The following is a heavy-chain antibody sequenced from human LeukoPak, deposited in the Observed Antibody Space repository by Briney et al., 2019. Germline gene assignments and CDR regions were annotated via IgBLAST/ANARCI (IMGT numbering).Heavy chain of an antibody. D-gene: IGHD6-13*01. V-gene: IGHV1-8*01. Sequence: ASVKVSCKASGYTFTSYDINWVRQAPGQGLEWMGWMNPNSGNTGYAQKFQGRVTMTRNTSISTAYMELSSLRSDDTAVYYCARDVKRKIAAGTPGGIWGQGTMVTVSS. J-gene: IGHJ3*02. CDR1: GYTFTSYD. CDR2: MNPNSGNT. CDR3: ARDVKRKIAAGTPGGI.